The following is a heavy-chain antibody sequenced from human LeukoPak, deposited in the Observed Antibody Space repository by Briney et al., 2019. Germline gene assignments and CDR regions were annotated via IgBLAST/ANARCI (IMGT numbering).Heavy chain of an antibody. V-gene: IGHV2-70*04. CDR3: ARSFGRYGSGSYYDY. CDR1: GFSLSTSGMR. J-gene: IGHJ4*02. Sequence: SGPALVKPTQTLTLTCTFSGFSLSTSGMRVSWIRQPPGKALEWLARIDWDDDKFYSTSLKTRLTISKDTSKNQVVLTMTNMDPVDTATYYCARSFGRYGSGSYYDYWGRGTLVTVSS. CDR2: IDWDDDK. D-gene: IGHD3-10*01.